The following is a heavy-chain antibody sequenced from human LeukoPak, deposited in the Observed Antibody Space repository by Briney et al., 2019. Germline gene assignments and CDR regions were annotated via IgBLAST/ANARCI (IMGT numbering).Heavy chain of an antibody. D-gene: IGHD3-22*01. CDR2: IYSGGST. Sequence: QSGGSLRLSCAVSGFTVSSNYMSWVRQAPGKGLEWVSIIYSGGSTYYVDSVKGKFTISRDNSKNTLYLQMNSLRAEDTAVYYCARARDSSGYAHPEDYWGQGTLVTVSS. CDR3: ARARDSSGYAHPEDY. V-gene: IGHV3-66*01. CDR1: GFTVSSNY. J-gene: IGHJ4*02.